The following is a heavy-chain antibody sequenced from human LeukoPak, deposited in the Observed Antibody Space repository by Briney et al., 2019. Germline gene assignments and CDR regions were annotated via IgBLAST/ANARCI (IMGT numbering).Heavy chain of an antibody. CDR1: GFTFSSYS. V-gene: IGHV3-21*01. D-gene: IGHD1-1*01. J-gene: IGHJ4*02. Sequence: AGSLRLSCAASGFTFSSYSMNWVRQAPGTGLEWVSSISSSSSYIYYADSMKVRFTISRDNAKNSLYLQMNSLRAEDTAVYYCARPGGFDWNDEDYFDCWGQGTMVTVSS. CDR2: ISSSSSYI. CDR3: ARPGGFDWNDEDYFDC.